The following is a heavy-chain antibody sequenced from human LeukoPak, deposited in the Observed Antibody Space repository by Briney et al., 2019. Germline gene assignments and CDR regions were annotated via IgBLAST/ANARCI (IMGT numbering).Heavy chain of an antibody. V-gene: IGHV3-21*01. J-gene: IGHJ3*02. CDR3: AREERYCSGGSCPYDAFDI. D-gene: IGHD2-15*01. CDR2: ISSSSSYI. CDR1: GFTFSSYS. Sequence: GSLRLSCAASGFTFSSYSMNWVRQAPGKGLEWVSSISSSSSYIYYADSVKGRFTISRDNAKNSLYLQMNSLRAEDTAVYYCAREERYCSGGSCPYDAFDIWGQGTMVTVSS.